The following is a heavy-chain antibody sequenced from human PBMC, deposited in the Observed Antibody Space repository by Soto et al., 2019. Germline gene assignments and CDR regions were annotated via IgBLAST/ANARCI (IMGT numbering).Heavy chain of an antibody. Sequence: GESLKISCKGSGYSFASYWIGWVRQMPGKGLEWIGIIYPGDSDTRYSPSFQGQVTISADNSISTAYLQWSSLKASDSAMYFCARQVEDGYSFGYHYWGQGTQVTVSS. CDR3: ARQVEDGYSFGYHY. CDR1: GYSFASYW. CDR2: IYPGDSDT. D-gene: IGHD5-18*01. V-gene: IGHV5-51*01. J-gene: IGHJ4*02.